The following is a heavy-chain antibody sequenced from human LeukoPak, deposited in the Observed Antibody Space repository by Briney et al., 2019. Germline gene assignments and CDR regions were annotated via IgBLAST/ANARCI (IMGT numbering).Heavy chain of an antibody. CDR3: ARAPSEIGRYYPEYFRH. CDR1: GYTFSTYW. D-gene: IGHD3-22*01. CDR2: IKGDGST. J-gene: IGHJ1*01. Sequence: GGALRLSCADSGYTFSTYWSHWVGQAPAAGLVWVSRIKGDGSTNYADPVKGRFAISRDNAKHTEALQMHSLSPEDTGVYYCARAPSEIGRYYPEYFRHGGQGTLVTVSS. V-gene: IGHV3-74*01.